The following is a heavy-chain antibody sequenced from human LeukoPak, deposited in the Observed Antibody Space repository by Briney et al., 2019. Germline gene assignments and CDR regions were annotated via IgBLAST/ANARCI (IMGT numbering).Heavy chain of an antibody. J-gene: IGHJ6*03. CDR3: ARETGGTTGTTLSAYYYYYMDV. CDR2: FDPEDGET. V-gene: IGHV1-24*01. CDR1: GYTFTGYY. Sequence: ASVKVSCKASGYTFTGYYMHWVRQAPGKGLEWMGGFDPEDGETIYAQKFQGRVTMTEDTSTDTAYMELSSLRSEDTAVYYCARETGGTTGTTLSAYYYYYMDVWGKGTTVTISS. D-gene: IGHD1-1*01.